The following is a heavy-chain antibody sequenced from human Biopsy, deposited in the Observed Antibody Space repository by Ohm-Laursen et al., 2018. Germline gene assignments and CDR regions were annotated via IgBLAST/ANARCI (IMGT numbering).Heavy chain of an antibody. J-gene: IGHJ3*02. CDR1: FIFDEYP. Sequence: FIFDEYPMYWVGPAPRWGLEWVSGISWNSVGIGYADSVKGRFTISRDNAKNLLYLEMNNQRPEDTALYYCAKMQCSGGSCYPNAFDMWGHGTRVTVS. CDR3: AKMQCSGGSCYPNAFDM. D-gene: IGHD2-15*01. CDR2: ISWNSVGI. V-gene: IGHV3-9*01.